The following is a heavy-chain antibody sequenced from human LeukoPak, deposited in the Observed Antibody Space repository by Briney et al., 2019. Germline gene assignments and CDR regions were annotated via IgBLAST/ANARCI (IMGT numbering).Heavy chain of an antibody. Sequence: SETLSLTCSVSGVSIRYNYHCGWIRQPPGKVLEWIGSKYYDGGADYAHKPSLKSTVTISIATCKTHFSLKLASVNAADTAVYYCARDLGAGGNSDYWGPGILVTVSS. CDR2: KYYDGGA. CDR1: GVSIRYNYH. V-gene: IGHV4-38-2*02. J-gene: IGHJ4*02. D-gene: IGHD2-15*01. CDR3: ARDLGAGGNSDY.